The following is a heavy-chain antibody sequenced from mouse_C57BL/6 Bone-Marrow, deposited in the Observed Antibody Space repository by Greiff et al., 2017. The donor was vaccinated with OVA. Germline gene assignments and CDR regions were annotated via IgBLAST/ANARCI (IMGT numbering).Heavy chain of an antibody. CDR1: GYAFSSSW. V-gene: IGHV1-82*01. CDR2: IYPGDGDT. J-gene: IGHJ4*01. Sequence: VKLVESGPELVKPGASVKISCKASGYAFSSSWMNWVKQRPGKGLEWIGRIYPGDGDTNYNGKFKGKATLTADKSSSTAYMQLSSLTSEDSAVYFCARSEYYAMDYWGQGTSVTVSS. CDR3: ARSEYYAMDY.